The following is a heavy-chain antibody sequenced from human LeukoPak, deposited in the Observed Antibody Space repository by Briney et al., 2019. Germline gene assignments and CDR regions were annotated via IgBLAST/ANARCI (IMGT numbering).Heavy chain of an antibody. D-gene: IGHD3-3*01. V-gene: IGHV4-34*01. J-gene: IGHJ4*02. CDR1: GGSFSGYY. CDR2: INHSGST. Sequence: KTSETLSLTCAVYGGSFSGYYWSWIRQPPGKGLEWIGEINHSGSTNYNPPLKSRVTISVDTSKNQFSLKLSSVTAADTAVYYCARGEPITIFGVVTNDDYWGQGTLVTVSS. CDR3: ARGEPITIFGVVTNDDY.